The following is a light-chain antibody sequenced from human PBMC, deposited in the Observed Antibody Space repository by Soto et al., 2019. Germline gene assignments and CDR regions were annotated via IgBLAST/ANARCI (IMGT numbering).Light chain of an antibody. V-gene: IGKV1-5*01. J-gene: IGKJ1*01. CDR1: QSISRS. Sequence: QVTLSPATLPASVGGRVTITRRASQSISRSLAWYQHQPGKAPKLLIYDASSLESGVPSRFSGIGSGTEFTLSISSLQPEDFGTYYCQQCYMGWTFGQGSKVDI. CDR2: DAS. CDR3: QQCYMGWT.